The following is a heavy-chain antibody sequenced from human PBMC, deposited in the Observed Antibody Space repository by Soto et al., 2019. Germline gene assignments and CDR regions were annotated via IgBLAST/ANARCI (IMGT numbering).Heavy chain of an antibody. J-gene: IGHJ6*02. CDR2: ISAYNGNT. V-gene: IGHV1-18*04. D-gene: IGHD3-10*01. CDR3: ARVGVRGVTRSYYYYYGMDV. Sequence: QVQLVQSGAEVKKPGASVKVSCKASGYTFTSYGISWVRQAPGQGLEWMGWISAYNGNTNYAQKLQGRVTMTTDTATSTAYMELRSLRSDDTAVYYCARVGVRGVTRSYYYYYGMDVWGHGTTVTVSS. CDR1: GYTFTSYG.